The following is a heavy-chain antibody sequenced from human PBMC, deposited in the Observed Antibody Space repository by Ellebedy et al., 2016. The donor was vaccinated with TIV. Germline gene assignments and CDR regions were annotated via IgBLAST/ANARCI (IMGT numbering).Heavy chain of an antibody. Sequence: GGSLRLSCAASGFIVTTKYMYWVRQAPGKGLEWVAVISYDGRNKYYADSVKGRFTISRDNSKNTLYLQMNSLRTEDTAVYYCARDPGDYYLDFWGQGTLVTVSS. V-gene: IGHV3-30*03. CDR2: ISYDGRNK. CDR1: GFIVTTKY. CDR3: ARDPGDYYLDF. J-gene: IGHJ4*02. D-gene: IGHD4-17*01.